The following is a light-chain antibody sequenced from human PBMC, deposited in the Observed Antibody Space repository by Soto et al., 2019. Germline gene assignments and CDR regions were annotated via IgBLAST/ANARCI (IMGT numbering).Light chain of an antibody. Sequence: QSVLTQPPSASGTPGQRVTISCSGSSSNIGSNYVYWYQQLPGTAPKLLIYSNNQRPSGVPDRFSGSKSGTSASLAISGLRSEDEADYYCAARDDSLSGYYVFGNGTKVTVL. V-gene: IGLV1-47*02. CDR1: SSNIGSNY. CDR3: AARDDSLSGYYV. J-gene: IGLJ1*01. CDR2: SNN.